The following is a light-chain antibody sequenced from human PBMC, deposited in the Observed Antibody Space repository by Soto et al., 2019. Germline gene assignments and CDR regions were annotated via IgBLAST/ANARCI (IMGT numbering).Light chain of an antibody. CDR2: EVS. V-gene: IGLV2-14*01. Sequence: QSVLTQPASVSGSPGQSITISCTGTSSDVGGYNYVSWYQQHPGKAPKLMIYEVSNRPSGVSNRFSGSKSGNTASLTISGLQGEDEADYYCSSHTSSSTFNYVFGTGTNGTVL. CDR1: SSDVGGYNY. CDR3: SSHTSSSTFNYV. J-gene: IGLJ1*01.